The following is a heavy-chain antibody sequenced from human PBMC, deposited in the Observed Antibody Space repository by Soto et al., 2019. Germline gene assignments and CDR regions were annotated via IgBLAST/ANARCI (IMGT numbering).Heavy chain of an antibody. D-gene: IGHD3-9*01. CDR2: IYYSGST. CDR3: ARRGDILTGYYRTWAFDI. CDR1: GGSISSYY. Sequence: PSETLSLTCTVSGGSISSYYWSWIRQPPGKGLEWIGYIYYSGSTNYNPSLKSRVTISVDTSKNQFSLKLSSVTAADTAVYYCARRGDILTGYYRTWAFDIWGQGTMVTVSS. V-gene: IGHV4-59*08. J-gene: IGHJ3*02.